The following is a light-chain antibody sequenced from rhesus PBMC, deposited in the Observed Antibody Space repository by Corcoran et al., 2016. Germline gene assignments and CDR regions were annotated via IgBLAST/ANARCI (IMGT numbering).Light chain of an antibody. CDR1: QGISNK. Sequence: DIQMTQSPSSLSASVGDRVTITCQASQGISNKLAWYQQKPGKVPKLLIYAASTLQSGVPSRVSGSGSGTDFTLPISSLQPEDFATYYCPHGYGIPDSFGQGTKVEIK. V-gene: IGKV1S17*01. CDR3: PHGYGIPDS. CDR2: AAS. J-gene: IGKJ2*01.